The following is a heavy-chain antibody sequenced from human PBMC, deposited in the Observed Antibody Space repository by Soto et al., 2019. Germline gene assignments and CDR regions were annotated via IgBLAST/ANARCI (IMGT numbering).Heavy chain of an antibody. Sequence: EVQLVESGGGLVQPGGSLRLSCAASGFPFRTYWVHWVRQAPGMGLVWVSRINADGSTTTYANSVKGRFTISRDNAENTAYLQMNSLRAEDTAVYYCARGTSVTTLMDYWGQGTLVIVSS. CDR2: INADGSTT. CDR3: ARGTSVTTLMDY. V-gene: IGHV3-74*01. D-gene: IGHD4-17*01. CDR1: GFPFRTYW. J-gene: IGHJ4*02.